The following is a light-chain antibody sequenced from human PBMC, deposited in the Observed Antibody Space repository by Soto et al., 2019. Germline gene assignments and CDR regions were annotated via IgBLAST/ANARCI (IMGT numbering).Light chain of an antibody. CDR1: SSDVGGYYS. CDR2: DVR. V-gene: IGLV2-11*01. CDR3: CSYAGSYTYV. J-gene: IGLJ1*01. Sequence: QSVLTQPRSVSGSPGQSVTISCTGTSSDVGGYYSVSWYQHHPDKAPKLIIYDVRKRPSGVPDRFSGSKSGNTASLTISGLQSEDETDYYCCSYAGSYTYVFGTGTKVTVL.